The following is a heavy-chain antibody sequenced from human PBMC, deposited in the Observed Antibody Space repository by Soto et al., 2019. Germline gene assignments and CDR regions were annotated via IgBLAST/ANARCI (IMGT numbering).Heavy chain of an antibody. Sequence: QVQLVQSGAEVKKPGASVKVSCKASGYTFTSYGISWVRQAPGQGPEWMGRISTYNGNTNYVQKIQGRVTMTTDTSTNTAYMELRSLRYDDTAVYYCARDPGYSATWHQAFDLWGQGTMVTVSS. CDR1: GYTFTSYG. CDR2: ISTYNGNT. D-gene: IGHD5-12*01. V-gene: IGHV1-18*01. J-gene: IGHJ3*01. CDR3: ARDPGYSATWHQAFDL.